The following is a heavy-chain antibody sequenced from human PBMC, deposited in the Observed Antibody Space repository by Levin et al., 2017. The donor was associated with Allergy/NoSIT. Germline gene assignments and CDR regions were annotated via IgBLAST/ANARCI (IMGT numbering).Heavy chain of an antibody. Sequence: GGSLRLSCAASGFTFSSYGMHWVRQAPGKGLEWVAVIWYDGSNKYYADSVKGRFTISRDNSKNTLYLQMNSLRAEDTAVYYCARGMRWLAFDYWGQGTLVTVSS. J-gene: IGHJ4*02. CDR2: IWYDGSNK. CDR3: ARGMRWLAFDY. D-gene: IGHD6-19*01. CDR1: GFTFSSYG. V-gene: IGHV3-33*01.